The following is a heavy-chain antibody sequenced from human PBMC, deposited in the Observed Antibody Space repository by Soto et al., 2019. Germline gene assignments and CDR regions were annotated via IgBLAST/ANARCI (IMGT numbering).Heavy chain of an antibody. CDR3: GSVRPSGYVLS. Sequence: LSLTCTVSGGSLSSNYWTWIRQSPGKGLEWIGYVYFSGDTNYNPSLKSRVSISIDTSKNQFSLRLASVTAADTAFYYCGSVRPSGYVLSWGQGTLVTVSS. V-gene: IGHV4-59*01. J-gene: IGHJ5*02. CDR2: VYFSGDT. CDR1: GGSLSSNY. D-gene: IGHD6-25*01.